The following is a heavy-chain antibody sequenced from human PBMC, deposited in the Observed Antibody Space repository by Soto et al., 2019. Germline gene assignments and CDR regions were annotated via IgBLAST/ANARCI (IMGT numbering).Heavy chain of an antibody. V-gene: IGHV1-69*13. Sequence: GASVKVSCKASGGTFSSYAISWVRQAPGQGLEWMGGIIPIFGTANYAQKFQGRVTITADESTSRAYMELSSLRSEDTAVYYCASHGGYCVSTSYPYAYWGQGTLVTVSS. CDR3: ASHGGYCVSTSYPYAY. CDR1: GGTFSSYA. J-gene: IGHJ4*02. CDR2: IIPIFGTA. D-gene: IGHD2-2*01.